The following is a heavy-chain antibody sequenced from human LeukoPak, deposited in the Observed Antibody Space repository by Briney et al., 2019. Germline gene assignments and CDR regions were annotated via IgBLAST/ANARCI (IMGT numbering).Heavy chain of an antibody. CDR3: AKVVTMVRGVIMGYFDY. D-gene: IGHD3-10*01. V-gene: IGHV3-23*01. J-gene: IGHJ4*02. CDR1: GFTFSNYA. Sequence: GGSLRLSCAASGFTFSNYAMNWVRQAPGKGLEWVSTISLGGGNTHYADSVKGRFTISRDNSKNTLYLQMNSLRAEDTALYYCAKVVTMVRGVIMGYFDYWGQGTLVTVSS. CDR2: ISLGGGNT.